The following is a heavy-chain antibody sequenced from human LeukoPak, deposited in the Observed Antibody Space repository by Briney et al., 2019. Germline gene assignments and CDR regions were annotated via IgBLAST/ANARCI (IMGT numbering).Heavy chain of an antibody. V-gene: IGHV3-23*01. Sequence: GGSLRPSCAASGFTFSSYAMTWVRQAPGKGLEWDSTISGSGGNTYHADSVKGRFTISRDNSKNTLYLQMNSLRAEDTAVYYCARGGQTFDYWGQGTLVTVSS. CDR2: ISGSGGNT. D-gene: IGHD3-10*01. CDR3: ARGGQTFDY. J-gene: IGHJ4*02. CDR1: GFTFSSYA.